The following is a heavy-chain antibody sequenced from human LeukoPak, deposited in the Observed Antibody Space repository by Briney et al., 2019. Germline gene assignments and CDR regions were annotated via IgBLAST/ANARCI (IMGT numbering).Heavy chain of an antibody. D-gene: IGHD4-17*01. V-gene: IGHV3-23*01. CDR1: GFTFSGYT. Sequence: GGSLRLSCAASGFTFSGYTMTWARQTPGKGLEWVSGISGSGAITDYVDSVKGRFTISRDNSKNTVYLQMHSLRPEDTAVYYCAKIIAVTESYWYGMDVWGQGTTVTVSS. CDR2: ISGSGAIT. CDR3: AKIIAVTESYWYGMDV. J-gene: IGHJ6*02.